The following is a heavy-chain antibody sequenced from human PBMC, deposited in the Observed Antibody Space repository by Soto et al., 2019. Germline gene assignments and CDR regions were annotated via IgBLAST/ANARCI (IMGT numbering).Heavy chain of an antibody. J-gene: IGHJ4*02. CDR2: ISSNSDTI. CDR3: AKDFKWVGMSTIHFVDS. CDR1: GFTADDYA. D-gene: IGHD6-13*01. Sequence: EVQLVESGGGLVQPGRSLRLSCVASGFTADDYAMHWVRQAPGKGLEWVSGISSNSDTIDYADSVKGRFTISRDNANTSQFLSLNIHRPDVTALFYSAKDFKWVGMSTIHFVDSWGQGTLVTVSS. V-gene: IGHV3-9*02.